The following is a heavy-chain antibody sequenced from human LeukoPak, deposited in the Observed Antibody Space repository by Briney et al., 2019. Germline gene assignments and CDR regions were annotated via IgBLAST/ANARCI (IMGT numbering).Heavy chain of an antibody. V-gene: IGHV3-23*01. CDR1: GFTFSSYA. Sequence: QPGGSLRLSCAASGFTFSSYAMSWVRQAPGKGLEWVSDISGSGSSTYYADSVKGRFTVSRDNSKNTLCLQMNSLRAEDTAVYFCAKNREYYSSWYGDYWGQGTLVTVSS. J-gene: IGHJ4*02. D-gene: IGHD6-13*01. CDR3: AKNREYYSSWYGDY. CDR2: ISGSGSST.